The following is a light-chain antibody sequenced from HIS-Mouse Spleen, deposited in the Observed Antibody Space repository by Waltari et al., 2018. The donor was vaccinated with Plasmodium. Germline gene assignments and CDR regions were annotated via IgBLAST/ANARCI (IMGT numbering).Light chain of an antibody. J-gene: IGLJ2*01. CDR2: EGS. CDR3: CSYAGSRMV. Sequence: QSALTQPASVSGSPGQSITISCTGTSSDVGSYNLVSWYQQHPGKAPKLMIYEGSKRPSGVSNRCSGSKSGNTASLTISGLQAEDEADYYCCSYAGSRMVFGGGTKLTVL. V-gene: IGLV2-23*01. CDR1: SSDVGSYNL.